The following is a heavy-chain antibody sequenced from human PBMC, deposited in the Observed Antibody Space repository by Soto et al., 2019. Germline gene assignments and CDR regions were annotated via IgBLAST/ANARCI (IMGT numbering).Heavy chain of an antibody. D-gene: IGHD2-2*01. CDR2: ISGSGGST. CDR1: GFTFSNYY. Sequence: LRLSCAVSGFTFSNYYIHWVRQAPGKGLEWVSAISGSGGSTYYADSVKGRFTLSRDNSKNTLYLQMNSLRAEDTAVYYCANLGERYCSSTSCLTDYWGQGTLVTVSS. V-gene: IGHV3-23*01. J-gene: IGHJ4*02. CDR3: ANLGERYCSSTSCLTDY.